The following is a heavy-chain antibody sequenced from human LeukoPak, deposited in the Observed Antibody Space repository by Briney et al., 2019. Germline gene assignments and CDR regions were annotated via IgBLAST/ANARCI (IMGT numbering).Heavy chain of an antibody. CDR3: ARASGYCSGGSCLGRSYYYYYGMDV. Sequence: SETLSLTCTVSGGSISSSSYYWGWIRQPPGKGLEWIGSIYYSGSTYYNPSLKSRVTISVDTSKNQFSLKLSSVTAADTAVYYCARASGYCSGGSCLGRSYYYYYGMDVWGQGTTVTVSS. D-gene: IGHD2-15*01. J-gene: IGHJ6*02. CDR2: IYYSGST. V-gene: IGHV4-39*07. CDR1: GGSISSSSYY.